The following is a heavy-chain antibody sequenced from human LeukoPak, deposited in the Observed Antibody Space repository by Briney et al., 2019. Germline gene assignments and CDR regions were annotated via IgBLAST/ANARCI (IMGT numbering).Heavy chain of an antibody. V-gene: IGHV3-21*01. D-gene: IGHD5-12*01. J-gene: IGHJ6*03. Sequence: PGGSLRLSCAASGFIFSSYSMNWVRQAPGKGLEWVSSISSGSSYIYYADSVKGRFTISRDNAKNSLYLQMNSLSVEDTAVYYCAYTSGYDFSSYYYYYMDVWGKGTTVTVSS. CDR2: ISSGSSYI. CDR3: AYTSGYDFSSYYYYYMDV. CDR1: GFIFSSYS.